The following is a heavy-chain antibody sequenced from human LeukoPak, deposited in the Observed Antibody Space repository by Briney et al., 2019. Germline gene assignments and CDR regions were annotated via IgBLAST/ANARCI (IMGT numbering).Heavy chain of an antibody. J-gene: IGHJ6*03. CDR1: GFTINNYW. CDR2: INSDGRRP. D-gene: IGHD2-2*01. Sequence: QPGGSLRLSCAASGFTINNYWMHWVRQAPGKGLVWVSRINSDGRRPDYADSVKGRFTISRDNAKNTLYLQMNSLRPDDTAVYYCAREVEVVPATTGVYYYYYMDVWGRGTTVTVSS. V-gene: IGHV3-74*01. CDR3: AREVEVVPATTGVYYYYYMDV.